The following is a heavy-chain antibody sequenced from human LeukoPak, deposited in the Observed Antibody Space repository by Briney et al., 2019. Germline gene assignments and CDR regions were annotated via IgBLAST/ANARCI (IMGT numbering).Heavy chain of an antibody. V-gene: IGHV4-34*01. J-gene: IGHJ4*02. CDR2: INHSGST. CDR3: ARVPITIFGVVITGGSAFDY. CDR1: GGSFSGYY. Sequence: PSETLSLTCAVYGGSFSGYYWSWIRQPPGKGLEWIGEINHSGSTNYNPSLKSRVTISVDTSKNQFSLKLSSVTAADTAVYYCARVPITIFGVVITGGSAFDYWGQGTLVTVSS. D-gene: IGHD3-3*01.